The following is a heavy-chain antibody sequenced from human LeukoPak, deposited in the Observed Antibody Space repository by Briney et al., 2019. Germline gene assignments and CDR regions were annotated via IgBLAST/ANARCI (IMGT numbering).Heavy chain of an antibody. CDR1: GFTFSSYW. J-gene: IGHJ6*03. Sequence: GGSLRLSCAASGFTFSSYWMSWVRQAPGKGLEWLANIKQDGSEKYYVDSVKGRFTISRDNAKNSLYLQMNSLRAEDTAVYYCTTARSYCSGGTCRDHYYYYYMDVWGKGTTVTVSS. CDR3: TTARSYCSGGTCRDHYYYYYMDV. V-gene: IGHV3-7*01. CDR2: IKQDGSEK. D-gene: IGHD2-15*01.